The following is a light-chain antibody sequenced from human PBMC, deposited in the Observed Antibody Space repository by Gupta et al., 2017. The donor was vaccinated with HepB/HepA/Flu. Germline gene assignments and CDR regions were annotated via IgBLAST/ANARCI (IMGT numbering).Light chain of an antibody. Sequence: QSVLTQPPSASGTTGQRVNICCSGNNSNIGTNTVNWYQHLPGTAPKLLIYSNNQRPSGVPDRFSGSKSGTSASLAISGLQSEDEGDHYCATWDDSMNAVVFGGGTKLTVL. CDR3: ATWDDSMNAVV. CDR2: SNN. CDR1: NSNIGTNT. V-gene: IGLV1-44*01. J-gene: IGLJ2*01.